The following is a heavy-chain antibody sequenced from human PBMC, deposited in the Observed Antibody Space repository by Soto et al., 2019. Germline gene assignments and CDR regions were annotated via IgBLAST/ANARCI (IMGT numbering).Heavy chain of an antibody. Sequence: PGGSLRLSCAASGFTFSSYAMGWVRQAPGKGLEWVSGISGDGGTTYYADSIKGRFTISRDNSKSALYLQMNSLRAEDTAVYYCARDSALVTVTTGYYGMDVWGQGTTVTVSS. CDR3: ARDSALVTVTTGYYGMDV. D-gene: IGHD4-17*01. V-gene: IGHV3-23*01. CDR2: ISGDGGTT. J-gene: IGHJ6*02. CDR1: GFTFSSYA.